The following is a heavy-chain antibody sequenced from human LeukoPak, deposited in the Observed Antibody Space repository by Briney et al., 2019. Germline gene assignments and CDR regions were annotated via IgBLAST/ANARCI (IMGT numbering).Heavy chain of an antibody. J-gene: IGHJ4*02. CDR1: GVTVSSNY. Sequence: GGSLRLSCAPSGVTVSSNYMRWAPEAPGKGLEWCSVIYRGGRTHYADSLKGRFTISRDNAKNSLYLQMNSLRAEDTAVYYCARESVSRGFDYWSQGTLVTVSS. D-gene: IGHD3-10*01. V-gene: IGHV3-53*01. CDR2: IYRGGRT. CDR3: ARESVSRGFDY.